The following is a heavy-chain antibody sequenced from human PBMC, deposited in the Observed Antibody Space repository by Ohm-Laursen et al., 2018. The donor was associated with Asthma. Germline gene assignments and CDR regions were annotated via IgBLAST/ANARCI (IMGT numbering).Heavy chain of an antibody. J-gene: IGHJ6*02. CDR3: AKVVLMDV. D-gene: IGHD3-16*02. V-gene: IGHV3-48*01. Sequence: SLRLSCTASGFTFSSYSMNWVRQAPGKGLEWVSYISSASSTIYYADSVKGRFTISRDNAKNSLYLQMNSLRAEDTAVYYCAKVVLMDVWAKGPRSPSP. CDR2: ISSASSTI. CDR1: GFTFSSYS.